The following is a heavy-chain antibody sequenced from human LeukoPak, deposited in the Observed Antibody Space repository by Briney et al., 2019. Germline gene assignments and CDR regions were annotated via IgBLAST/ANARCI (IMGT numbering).Heavy chain of an antibody. CDR1: GFTFSNCG. V-gene: IGHV3-30*02. J-gene: IGHJ3*02. D-gene: IGHD6-13*01. CDR3: AKRLPWVYDAFDI. CDR2: VRYDGSNE. Sequence: GGSLRLSCAASGFTFSNCGMHWLRQAPGKGLEWVASVRYDGSNEYYADSVKGRFTISRDNSKNTLYLQMNSLRAEDTAVYYCAKRLPWVYDAFDIWGQGTMVTVSS.